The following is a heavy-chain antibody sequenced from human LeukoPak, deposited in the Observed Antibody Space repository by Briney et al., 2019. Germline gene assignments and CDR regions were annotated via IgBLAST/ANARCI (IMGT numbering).Heavy chain of an antibody. CDR3: ATAQQCSGGTCHAWTDAFHV. V-gene: IGHV1-3*01. CDR2: INAGNGNT. CDR1: GYTFTSYA. Sequence: ASVKVSCKASGYTFTSYAMHWVRQAPGQRLEWMGWINAGNGNTKYSQKFQGRVTITRDTSASTAYMELSSLRSEDTAVYYCATAQQCSGGTCHAWTDAFHVWGQGTMVTVSS. J-gene: IGHJ3*01. D-gene: IGHD2-15*01.